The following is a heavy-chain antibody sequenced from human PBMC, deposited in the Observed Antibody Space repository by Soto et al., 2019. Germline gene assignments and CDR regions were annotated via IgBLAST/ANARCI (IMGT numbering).Heavy chain of an antibody. CDR3: ARDAPTIAAQDDY. J-gene: IGHJ4*02. CDR1: GYSFRNNY. V-gene: IGHV1-18*01. D-gene: IGHD6-13*01. Sequence: ASVKVSCKAYGYSFRNNYVVWVRQAPGQGLEWMGWISAYNGNTNYAEKLQGRVTMTTDTSTSIAYMELRSLRSDDTAVYYCARDAPTIAAQDDYWGQGTLVTVSS. CDR2: ISAYNGNT.